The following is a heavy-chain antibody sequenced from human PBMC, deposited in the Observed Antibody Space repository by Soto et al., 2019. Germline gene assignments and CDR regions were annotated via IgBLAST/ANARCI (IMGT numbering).Heavy chain of an antibody. CDR2: ISSSSSYT. CDR1: GFTFSDYY. V-gene: IGHV3-11*05. D-gene: IGHD6-19*01. J-gene: IGHJ4*02. CDR3: AKDSISSGCYFDY. Sequence: PGGSLRLSCAASGFTFSDYYMSWIRQAPGKGLEWVSYISSSSSYTNYADSVKGQFTISRDNAKNSLYLQMNSLRDEDTAVYYCAKDSISSGCYFDYWGQGTLVTVSS.